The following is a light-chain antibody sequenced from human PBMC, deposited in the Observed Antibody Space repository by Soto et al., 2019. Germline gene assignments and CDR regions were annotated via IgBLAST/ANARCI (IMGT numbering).Light chain of an antibody. CDR2: EVS. Sequence: QSVLTQPASVSGSPGQSITISCTGTSSDVGGYNYVSWYQQHPGKAPKLMIYEVSNRPSGVSNRFSGSKSGNTASLTISGLQAEDEADYYCNSYTSTSTIDVFGNGTKVT. CDR3: NSYTSTSTIDV. CDR1: SSDVGGYNY. J-gene: IGLJ1*01. V-gene: IGLV2-14*01.